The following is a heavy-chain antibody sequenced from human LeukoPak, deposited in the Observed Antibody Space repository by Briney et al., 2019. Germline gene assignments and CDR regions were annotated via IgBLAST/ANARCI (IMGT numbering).Heavy chain of an antibody. V-gene: IGHV4-39*01. CDR1: GGSISSSSYY. D-gene: IGHD3-10*01. CDR3: ARLFGRKVRGVITNYYYYYYMDV. J-gene: IGHJ6*03. Sequence: SETLSLTCTVSGGSISSSSYYWGWIGQPPGKGLEWIGSIYYSGSTYYNPSLKSRVTISVDTSKNQFSLKLSSVTAADTAVYYCARLFGRKVRGVITNYYYYYYMDVWGKGTTVTISS. CDR2: IYYSGST.